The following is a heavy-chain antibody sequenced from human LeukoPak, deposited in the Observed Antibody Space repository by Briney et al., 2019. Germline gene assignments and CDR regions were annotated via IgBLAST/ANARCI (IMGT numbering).Heavy chain of an antibody. CDR2: MYPTSGSI. V-gene: IGHV4-61*02. D-gene: IGHD3-22*01. J-gene: IGHJ4*02. CDR1: GGTIGSGSYY. Sequence: SETLSLTCTVSGGTIGSGSYYWSWIRQPAGKGLEWIGRMYPTSGSINYSPSLRSRVTISVDTSKNHFSLRLSSVTAADTAMYFCARGFYYSRLRPPDVWGQGTLVTVSS. CDR3: ARGFYYSRLRPPDV.